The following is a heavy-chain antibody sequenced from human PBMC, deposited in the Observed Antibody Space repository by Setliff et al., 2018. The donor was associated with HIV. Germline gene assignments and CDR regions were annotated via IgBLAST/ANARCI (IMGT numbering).Heavy chain of an antibody. J-gene: IGHJ4*02. V-gene: IGHV7-4-1*02. CDR3: ARDQRLFYFDS. Sequence: AASVKVSCKSSGYNVTVSAINWVRQAPGQALEWLGWINTKTGNPTYAQGLTGQFVFSLDTSISTAYLQISSLKAEDTAVYYCARDQRLFYFDSWGQGTLVTVSS. CDR1: GYNVTVSA. CDR2: INTKTGNP.